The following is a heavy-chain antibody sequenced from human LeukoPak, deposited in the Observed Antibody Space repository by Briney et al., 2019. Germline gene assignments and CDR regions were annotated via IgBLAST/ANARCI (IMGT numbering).Heavy chain of an antibody. V-gene: IGHV3-7*01. CDR1: GFTFSSYW. Sequence: GGSLRLSCAASGFTFSSYWMSWVRQAPGKGLEWVANIKQDGSEKYYVDSVKGRFTISRDNAKNSLYLQMNSLRAEDTAVYYCARVGKWGWLQLRLVFDIWGQGTMVTVSS. D-gene: IGHD5-24*01. J-gene: IGHJ3*02. CDR2: IKQDGSEK. CDR3: ARVGKWGWLQLRLVFDI.